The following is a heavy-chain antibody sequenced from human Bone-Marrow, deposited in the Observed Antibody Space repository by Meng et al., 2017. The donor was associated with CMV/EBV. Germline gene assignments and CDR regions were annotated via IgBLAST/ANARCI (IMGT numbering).Heavy chain of an antibody. CDR3: ARAFSRYCSGGSCYSGGWFDP. CDR1: YY. J-gene: IGHJ5*02. V-gene: IGHV1-46*01. CDR2: INHSGGST. D-gene: IGHD2-15*01. Sequence: YYMHWVRQAPGQGLEWMGIINHSGGSTSYAQKFQGRVTMTRDTSTSTVYMELSSLRSEDTAVYYCARAFSRYCSGGSCYSGGWFDPWGQGTLVTVSS.